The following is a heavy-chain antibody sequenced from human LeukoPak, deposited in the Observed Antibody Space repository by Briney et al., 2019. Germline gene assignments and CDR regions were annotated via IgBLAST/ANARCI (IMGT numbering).Heavy chain of an antibody. J-gene: IGHJ4*02. Sequence: GGSLRLSCAASGFTFSSYAMSWVRQAPARGLEWVSSLRGNGSTFYADSVKGRFTLSSDESRNTVYFQLNSLRVEDTAVYYCAKASWVSNGDAVLWGQGTLVTVFS. CDR1: GFTFSSYA. D-gene: IGHD5-24*01. CDR3: AKASWVSNGDAVL. CDR2: LRGNGST. V-gene: IGHV3-23*01.